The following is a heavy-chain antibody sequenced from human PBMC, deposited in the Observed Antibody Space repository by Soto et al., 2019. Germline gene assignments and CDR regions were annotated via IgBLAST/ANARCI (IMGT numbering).Heavy chain of an antibody. CDR2: ISNYNGNT. Sequence: QVQLVQSGAEVKEPGASVKVSCKASGYRFTSYGISWVRQAPGQGLEWMGWISNYNGNTHYAQKLQGRVTMTKVTSTSTAYMELRSLRSDDTAGYYCARVPTSGYDFGISYFYFYGMDVWGQGTTVTVSS. J-gene: IGHJ6*02. CDR3: ARVPTSGYDFGISYFYFYGMDV. CDR1: GYRFTSYG. V-gene: IGHV1-18*01. D-gene: IGHD5-12*01.